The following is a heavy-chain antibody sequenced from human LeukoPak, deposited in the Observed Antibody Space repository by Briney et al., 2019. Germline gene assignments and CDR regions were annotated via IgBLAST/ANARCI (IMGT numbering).Heavy chain of an antibody. CDR3: ARVVGVTRRVYFDY. CDR1: GGSLSGYY. CDR2: INHSVRT. Sequence: PSETLPLTCAGYGGSLSGYYWSWIRQPPGKGLEWVGEINHSVRTNYNPSLMSRVTISVDTSKNQLSLKLSSVPAADTAVYYCARVVGVTRRVYFDYWGQGTLVTVSS. D-gene: IGHD1-26*01. J-gene: IGHJ4*02. V-gene: IGHV4-34*01.